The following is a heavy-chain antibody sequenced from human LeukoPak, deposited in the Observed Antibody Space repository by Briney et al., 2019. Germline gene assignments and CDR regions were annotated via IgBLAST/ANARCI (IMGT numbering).Heavy chain of an antibody. Sequence: ASVKVSCKASGYTFTSYDINWVRQATGQGLEWMGWMNPNSGNTGYAQKFQGRVTMTRNTSISTAYMELSSLRSEDTAVYYCARSPKRGYDIVLIRDRMDVWGQGTTVTVSS. J-gene: IGHJ6*02. V-gene: IGHV1-8*01. D-gene: IGHD2-8*02. CDR2: MNPNSGNT. CDR1: GYTFTSYD. CDR3: ARSPKRGYDIVLIRDRMDV.